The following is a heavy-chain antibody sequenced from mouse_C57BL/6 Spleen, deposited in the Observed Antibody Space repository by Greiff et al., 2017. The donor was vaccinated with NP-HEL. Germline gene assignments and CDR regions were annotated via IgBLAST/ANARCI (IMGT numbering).Heavy chain of an antibody. CDR2: INPSSGYT. CDR3: ARGTMVTYYAMDY. CDR1: GYTFTSYW. D-gene: IGHD2-2*01. V-gene: IGHV1-7*01. Sequence: VQLQQSGAELAKPGASVKLSCKASGYTFTSYWMHWVKQRPGQGLEWIGYINPSSGYTKYNQKFKDKATLTADKSSSTAYMQLSSLTYEDSAVYYCARGTMVTYYAMDYWGQGTSVTVSS. J-gene: IGHJ4*01.